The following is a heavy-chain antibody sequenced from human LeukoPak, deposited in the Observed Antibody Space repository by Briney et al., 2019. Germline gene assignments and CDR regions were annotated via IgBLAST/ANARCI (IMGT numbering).Heavy chain of an antibody. Sequence: GSLELSCAASGFTFSSYGMHWVRQAPGKGLEGVAVISYDGSNKYYADSVKGRFTISRDNSKNTLYLQMNSLRAEDTAVYYCAKDTGYSYGLDYWGQGTLVTVSS. D-gene: IGHD5-18*01. J-gene: IGHJ4*02. CDR1: GFTFSSYG. CDR2: ISYDGSNK. V-gene: IGHV3-30*18. CDR3: AKDTGYSYGLDY.